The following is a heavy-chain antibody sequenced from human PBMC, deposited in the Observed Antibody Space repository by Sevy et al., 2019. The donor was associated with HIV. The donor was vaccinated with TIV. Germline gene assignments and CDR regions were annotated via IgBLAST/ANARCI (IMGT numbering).Heavy chain of an antibody. CDR1: GFDLSSYG. V-gene: IGHV3-23*01. Sequence: GGSLRLSCTASGFDLSSYGMVWLRLAPGEGLQLVSAFIDGGANTFYADSVKGRFTISRDTSKNTLYLQMNNLRAEDTALYFCARGAGGYYSPWGQGTLVTVSS. CDR3: ARGAGGYYSP. CDR2: FIDGGANT. J-gene: IGHJ5*02. D-gene: IGHD3-22*01.